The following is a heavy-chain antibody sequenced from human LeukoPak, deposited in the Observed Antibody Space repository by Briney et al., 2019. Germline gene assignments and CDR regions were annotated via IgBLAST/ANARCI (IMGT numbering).Heavy chain of an antibody. Sequence: SETLSLTCTVSGGSISSSSYYWGWIRQPPGKGLEWIGSIYYSGSTYYNPSLKSRVTISVDTSKNQFSLKLSSVTAADTAVYYCARGQYYYGSGSFPFGYWGQGTLVTVSS. D-gene: IGHD3-10*01. V-gene: IGHV4-39*07. CDR2: IYYSGST. J-gene: IGHJ4*02. CDR3: ARGQYYYGSGSFPFGY. CDR1: GGSISSSSYY.